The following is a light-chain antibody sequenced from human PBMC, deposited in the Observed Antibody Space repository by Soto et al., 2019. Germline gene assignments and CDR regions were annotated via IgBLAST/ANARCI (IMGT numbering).Light chain of an antibody. CDR2: DVT. Sequence: QSVLTQPRSVSGSPGQSVTISCTGTSSDVGVYNYVSWYQQHPGKAPKLMIYDVTKRPSGVPDRFSGSKSANTASLTISGLQAEDEADYYCCSYAGGYTFVFGTGTKVTVL. J-gene: IGLJ1*01. V-gene: IGLV2-11*01. CDR1: SSDVGVYNY. CDR3: CSYAGGYTFV.